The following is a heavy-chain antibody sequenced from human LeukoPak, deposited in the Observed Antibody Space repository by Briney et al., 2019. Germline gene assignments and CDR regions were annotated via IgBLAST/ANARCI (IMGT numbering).Heavy chain of an antibody. Sequence: ASVKVSCKASGGTFSSYAISWVRQAPGQGLEWMGGIIPIFGTANYAQKFQGRVTITTDESTSTAYMELSSLKSEDTAVYYCARLVLEVRIGYCSSTSCPNWFDPWGQGTLVTVSS. V-gene: IGHV1-69*05. D-gene: IGHD2-2*01. CDR1: GGTFSSYA. J-gene: IGHJ5*02. CDR3: ARLVLEVRIGYCSSTSCPNWFDP. CDR2: IIPIFGTA.